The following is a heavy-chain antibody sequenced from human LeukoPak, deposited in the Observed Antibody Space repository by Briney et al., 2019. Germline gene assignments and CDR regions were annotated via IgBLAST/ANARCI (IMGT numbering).Heavy chain of an antibody. Sequence: GGSLRLSCAASGFTFSSYSMNWVRQAPGKGLEWVSYISSSSSTIYYADSVKGRFTISRDNAKNSLYLQMNSLRAEDTAVYYCARGGFRSQHITYFDYWGQGTLVTVSS. CDR3: ARGGFRSQHITYFDY. CDR2: ISSSSSTI. CDR1: GFTFSSYS. J-gene: IGHJ4*02. D-gene: IGHD2-21*01. V-gene: IGHV3-48*01.